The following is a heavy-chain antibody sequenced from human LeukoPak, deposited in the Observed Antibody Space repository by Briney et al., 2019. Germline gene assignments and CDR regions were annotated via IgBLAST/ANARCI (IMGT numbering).Heavy chain of an antibody. Sequence: GGSLRLSCVASGFTFSSYAMSWVRQAPGKGLEWVSAISGSGVTTHYAGSVKGRFSISRDNSKNTLYLQMNSLRAEDTALYYCAKKVVVGATSPYSDFQDWGQGTLATVSS. V-gene: IGHV3-23*01. CDR1: GFTFSSYA. D-gene: IGHD1-26*01. J-gene: IGHJ1*01. CDR3: AKKVVVGATSPYSDFQD. CDR2: ISGSGVTT.